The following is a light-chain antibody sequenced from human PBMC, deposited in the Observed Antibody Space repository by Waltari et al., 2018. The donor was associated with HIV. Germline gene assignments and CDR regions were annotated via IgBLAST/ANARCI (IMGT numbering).Light chain of an antibody. CDR1: SSDVGGYNL. CDR3: CSYAGTSTWV. CDR2: EVS. Sequence: QSALTQPASVSGSPGQSITISCTGTSSDVGGYNLVSWYQQHPGKAPKYMIYEVSKRPSGVSNRFSGSKSGNTASLTISGLQAEDEADYYCCSYAGTSTWVFGGGTKLTVL. V-gene: IGLV2-23*02. J-gene: IGLJ3*02.